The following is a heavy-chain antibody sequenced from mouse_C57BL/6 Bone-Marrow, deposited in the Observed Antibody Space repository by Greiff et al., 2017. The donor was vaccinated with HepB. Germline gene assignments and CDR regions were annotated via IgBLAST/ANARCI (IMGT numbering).Heavy chain of an antibody. CDR1: GYTFTDYE. V-gene: IGHV1-15*01. D-gene: IGHD2-4*01. J-gene: IGHJ4*01. CDR3: TRGNDYDGLSLRVPVVSGWCKVLTKRSTTVLTGTGAMDY. CDR2: IDPETGGT. Sequence: QVQLQQSGAELVRPGASVTLSCKASGYTFTDYEMHWVKQTPVHGLEWIGAIDPETGGTAYNQKFKGKAILTADKSSSTAYMELRSLTSEDSAVYYCTRGNDYDGLSLRVPVVSGWCKVLTKRSTTVLTGTGAMDYWGQGTSVTVSS.